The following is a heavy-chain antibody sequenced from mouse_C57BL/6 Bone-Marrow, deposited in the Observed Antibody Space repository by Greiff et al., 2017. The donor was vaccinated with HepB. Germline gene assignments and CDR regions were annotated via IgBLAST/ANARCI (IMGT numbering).Heavy chain of an antibody. J-gene: IGHJ2*01. CDR1: GFTFSSYT. D-gene: IGHD1-1*01. CDR2: VSGGEGET. Sequence: EVKVEESGGGLVKPGGSLKLSCAASGFTFSSYTMSWVRQTPEKRLEWVATVSGGEGETCYPDSVKGRFTFSSDNAKNTLYLQMSSLRSEDTALYYWARDYYGSGEYLDYWGQGTPLTVSS. CDR3: ARDYYGSGEYLDY. V-gene: IGHV5-9*01.